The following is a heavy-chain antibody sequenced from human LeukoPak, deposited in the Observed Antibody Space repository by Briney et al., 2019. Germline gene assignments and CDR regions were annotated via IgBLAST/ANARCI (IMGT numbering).Heavy chain of an antibody. V-gene: IGHV4-30-4*01. CDR2: THNSGST. Sequence: SETLSLTCTVSGGSISSGGYYWGWIRQAPGKGLEWIGYTHNSGSTFYNPSLKSRFTISVDTSKNQFSLKVRSVTATDTAVYYCAREGHDFWSGSRGWFDPWDPGTLVTVSP. D-gene: IGHD3-3*01. CDR3: AREGHDFWSGSRGWFDP. J-gene: IGHJ5*02. CDR1: GGSISSGGYY.